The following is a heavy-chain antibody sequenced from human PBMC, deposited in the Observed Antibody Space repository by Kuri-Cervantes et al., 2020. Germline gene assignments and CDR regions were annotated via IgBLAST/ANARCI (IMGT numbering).Heavy chain of an antibody. Sequence: SCAVSGGSISSSNWWSWVRQPPVKGLEWIGEIYHSGSTYYNPSLKSGVTISVDTSKNQFSLKLSSVTAADTAVYYCARLGDPLRFPLNWFDPWGQGTLVTVSS. D-gene: IGHD3-3*01. CDR1: GGSISSSNW. V-gene: IGHV4-4*02. J-gene: IGHJ5*02. CDR3: ARLGDPLRFPLNWFDP. CDR2: IYHSGST.